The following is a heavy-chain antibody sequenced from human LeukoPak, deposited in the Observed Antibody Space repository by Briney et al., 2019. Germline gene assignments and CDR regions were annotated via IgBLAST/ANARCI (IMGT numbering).Heavy chain of an antibody. J-gene: IGHJ4*02. CDR3: AKSSRTHIVVVPAADLCD. CDR1: GFTFSSYE. V-gene: IGHV3-48*03. D-gene: IGHD2-2*01. CDR2: ISSSGSTI. Sequence: PGGSLRLSCAASGFTFSSYEMNWVRQAPGKGLEWVSYISSSGSTIYYADSVKGRFTISRDNSKNTLYLQMNSLRAEDTAVYYCAKSSRTHIVVVPAADLCDWGQGTLVTVSS.